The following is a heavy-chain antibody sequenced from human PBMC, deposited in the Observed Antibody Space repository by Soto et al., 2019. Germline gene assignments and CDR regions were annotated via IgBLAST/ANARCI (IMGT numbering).Heavy chain of an antibody. J-gene: IGHJ4*02. V-gene: IGHV3-30*18. CDR1: GFTFSSYG. Sequence: GGSLRLSCAASGFTFSSYGMHWVRQAPGKGLEWVAVISYDGSNKYYADSVKGRFTISRDNSKNTLYLQMNSLRAEDTAVYYCAKDSLEYSSSSAGYWGQGTLVTVSS. CDR2: ISYDGSNK. CDR3: AKDSLEYSSSSAGY. D-gene: IGHD6-6*01.